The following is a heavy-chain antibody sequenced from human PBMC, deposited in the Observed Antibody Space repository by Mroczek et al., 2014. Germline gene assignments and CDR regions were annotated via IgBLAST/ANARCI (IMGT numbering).Heavy chain of an antibody. CDR3: ARGQHYDFWSGQYYYGMDV. V-gene: IGHV4-34*01. CDR2: INHSGST. D-gene: IGHD3-3*01. CDR1: GGSFSGYY. Sequence: QVQLQQWGAGLLKPSETLSLTCAVYGGSFSGYYWSWIRQPPGKGLEWIGEINHSGSTNYNPSLKSRVTISVDTSKNQFSLKLSSVTAADTAVYYCARGQHYDFWSGQYYYGMDVWGQGTTVTVSS. J-gene: IGHJ6*02.